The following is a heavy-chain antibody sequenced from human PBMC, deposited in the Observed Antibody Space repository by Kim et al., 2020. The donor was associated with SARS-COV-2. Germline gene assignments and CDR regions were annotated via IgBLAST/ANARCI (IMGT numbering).Heavy chain of an antibody. CDR1: GGSFSGYY. D-gene: IGHD3-10*02. CDR2: INHSGST. V-gene: IGHV4-34*01. CDR3: ARGPGTMSIPRVNYWYFDL. J-gene: IGHJ2*01. Sequence: SETLSLTCAVYGGSFSGYYWSWIRQPPGKGLEWIGEINHSGSTNYNPSLKSRVTISVDTSKNQFSLKLSSVTAADTAVYYCARGPGTMSIPRVNYWYFDLWGRGALVTVSS.